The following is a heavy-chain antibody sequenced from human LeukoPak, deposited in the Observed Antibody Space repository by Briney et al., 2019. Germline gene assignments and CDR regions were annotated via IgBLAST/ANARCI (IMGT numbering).Heavy chain of an antibody. D-gene: IGHD3-22*01. CDR3: VRVRYDSTGFDY. CDR2: ISYDGSNK. CDR1: GFTFSSYG. Sequence: GESLRLSCAASGFTFSSYGMHWVRQAPGKGLEWVAVISYDGSNKYYADSVKGRFTISRDNSKNTLYLQMNSLRAEDTAVYYCVRVRYDSTGFDYWGQGTLVTVSS. J-gene: IGHJ4*02. V-gene: IGHV3-30*03.